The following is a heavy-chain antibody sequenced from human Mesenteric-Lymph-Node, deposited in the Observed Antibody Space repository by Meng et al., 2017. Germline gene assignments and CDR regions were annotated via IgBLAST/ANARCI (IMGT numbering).Heavy chain of an antibody. CDR1: GGKCTSFV. V-gene: IGHV1-69*10. CDR2: IIPILGTT. CDR3: ARLDLGLAH. J-gene: IGHJ4*02. D-gene: IGHD3-16*01. Sequence: QVHLVQSGAEVKKPGSSVKVFCKASGGKCTSFVFHWVRQAPGQGLEWLGGIIPILGTTNYAEKFRGRLTIYADTSARTAYMELTSLNSDDTAVYYCARLDLGLAHWGQGTLVTVSS.